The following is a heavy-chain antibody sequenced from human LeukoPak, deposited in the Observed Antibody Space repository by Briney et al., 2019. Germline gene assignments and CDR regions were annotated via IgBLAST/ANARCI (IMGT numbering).Heavy chain of an antibody. D-gene: IGHD5-18*01. J-gene: IGHJ3*02. CDR3: AKSSRGYSYGISDAFDI. CDR2: ISGSGGST. CDR1: GFTFSSYV. Sequence: GGSLRLSCAASGFTFSSYVMSWVRQAPGKGLEWVSAISGSGGSTYYADSVKGRFTISRDNSKNTLYLQMNSLRAEDTAVYYCAKSSRGYSYGISDAFDIWGQGTMVTVSS. V-gene: IGHV3-23*01.